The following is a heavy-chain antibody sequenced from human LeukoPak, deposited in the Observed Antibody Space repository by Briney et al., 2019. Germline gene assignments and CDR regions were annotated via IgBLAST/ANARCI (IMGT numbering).Heavy chain of an antibody. D-gene: IGHD3-9*01. Sequence: SETLSLTCTVSGGSISSGGYYWSWIRQPPGKGLEWIGYIYHSGSTYYDPSLKSRVTISVDRSKNQFSLKLSSVTAADTAVYYCASGDILIRTWGQGTLVTVSS. CDR1: GGSISSGGYY. J-gene: IGHJ5*02. CDR3: ASGDILIRT. V-gene: IGHV4-30-2*01. CDR2: IYHSGST.